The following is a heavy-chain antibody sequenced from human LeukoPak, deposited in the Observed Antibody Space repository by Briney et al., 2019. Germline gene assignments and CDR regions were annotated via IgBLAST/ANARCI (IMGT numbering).Heavy chain of an antibody. J-gene: IGHJ4*02. Sequence: SETLSLTCAVYGGSFSGYYWSWLRQPPGKGREWLGEINHSGSTNYNPPLKSRVTISVDTSKNQSSLKLSSVTAADTAVYYCARDSGDFWSRYYGPDNWGQGTLVAVSS. V-gene: IGHV4-34*01. CDR3: ARDSGDFWSRYYGPDN. D-gene: IGHD3-3*01. CDR2: INHSGST. CDR1: GGSFSGYY.